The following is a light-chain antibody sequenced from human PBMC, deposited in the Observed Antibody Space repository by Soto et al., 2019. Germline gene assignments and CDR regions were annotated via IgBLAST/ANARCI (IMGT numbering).Light chain of an antibody. J-gene: IGKJ2*01. CDR1: QSVSSTY. V-gene: IGKV3-20*01. CDR3: QQYGRSPPFT. Sequence: EIVLTQSPGTLSLSPGERATLSCRASQSVSSTYIAWYQQNPGQAPRFLIYGASSRATGIPDRFSGSGSGTDFTLTISRLEPEDFAVYFCQQYGRSPPFTFGQGTKVEIK. CDR2: GAS.